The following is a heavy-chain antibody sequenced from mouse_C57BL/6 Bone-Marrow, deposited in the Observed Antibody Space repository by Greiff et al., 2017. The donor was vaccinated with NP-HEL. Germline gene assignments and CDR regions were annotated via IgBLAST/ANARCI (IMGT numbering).Heavy chain of an antibody. Sequence: EVTLVESGGGLVKPGGSLKLSCAASGFTFSSYAMSWVRQTPEKRLEWVATISDGGSYTYYPDNVKGRFTISRDNAKNNLYLQMSHLKSEDTAMYYCARDLRYYAMDYWGQGTSVTVSS. CDR1: GFTFSSYA. D-gene: IGHD6-1*01. V-gene: IGHV5-4*01. CDR2: ISDGGSYT. J-gene: IGHJ4*01. CDR3: ARDLRYYAMDY.